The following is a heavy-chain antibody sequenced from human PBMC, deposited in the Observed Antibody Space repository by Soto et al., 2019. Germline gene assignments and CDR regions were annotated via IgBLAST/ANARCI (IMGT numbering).Heavy chain of an antibody. J-gene: IGHJ4*02. CDR2: INPKSGGT. V-gene: IGHV1-2*02. CDR1: GYTFTGYY. CDR3: ATPGGPDTGGYYYSDF. Sequence: GASVKVSCKASGYTFTGYYMHWVRQAPGQGLEWMGWINPKSGGTKYAQKFQGRVTMTRDTSITTAYMELTNLRSDDTAVYYCATPGGPDTGGYYYSDFWGQGTLVTVSS. D-gene: IGHD3-22*01.